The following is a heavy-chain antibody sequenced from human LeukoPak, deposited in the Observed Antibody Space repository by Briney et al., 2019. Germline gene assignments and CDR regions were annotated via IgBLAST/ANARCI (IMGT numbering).Heavy chain of an antibody. CDR2: INHNGNVN. V-gene: IGHV3-7*03. D-gene: IGHD3-16*01. J-gene: IGHJ6*02. CDR3: ARGGGLDV. CDR1: GFTFSSYW. Sequence: GGSLRLSCAASGFTFSSYWMNWARQAPGKGPEWVASINHNGNVNYYVDSVKGRFTISRDNAKNSLYLQMGNLRAEDTAVYFCARGGGLDVWGQGATVTVSS.